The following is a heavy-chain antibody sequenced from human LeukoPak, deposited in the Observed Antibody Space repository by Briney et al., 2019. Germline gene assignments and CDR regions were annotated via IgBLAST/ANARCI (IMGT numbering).Heavy chain of an antibody. CDR1: GYTFATYF. J-gene: IGHJ4*02. Sequence: ASVKVSCKTSGYTFATYFMHWMRQAPGQGLEWMGYIKPNSGVTNYAQKFRGRVTMTWDTSISTAYIELSGLTSVDTAIYYCARPTYCGSNCYFNFDYWGQGTLVTVSP. D-gene: IGHD2-21*02. V-gene: IGHV1-2*02. CDR2: IKPNSGVT. CDR3: ARPTYCGSNCYFNFDY.